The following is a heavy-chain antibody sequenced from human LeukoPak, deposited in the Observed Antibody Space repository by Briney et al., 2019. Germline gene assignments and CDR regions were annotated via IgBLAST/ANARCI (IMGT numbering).Heavy chain of an antibody. CDR3: AKEGYSSSWVDYYYYYGMDV. V-gene: IGHV3-9*01. J-gene: IGHJ6*02. D-gene: IGHD6-13*01. CDR2: ISWNSGSI. CDR1: GFTFDDYA. Sequence: GGSLRLSCAASGFTFDDYAMHWVRQAPGKGLEWVSGISWNSGSIGYADSVKGRFTISRDNAKNTLYLQMNSLRAEDAAVYYCAKEGYSSSWVDYYYYYGMDVWGQGTTVTVSS.